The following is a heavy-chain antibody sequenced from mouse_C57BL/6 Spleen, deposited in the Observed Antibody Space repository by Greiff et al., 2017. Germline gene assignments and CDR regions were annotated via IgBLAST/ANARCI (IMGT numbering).Heavy chain of an antibody. J-gene: IGHJ2*01. V-gene: IGHV5-4*01. CDR1: GFTFSSYA. D-gene: IGHD1-3*01. CDR3: AGDVLYYFDY. Sequence: EVQRVESGGGLVKPGGSLKLSCAASGFTFSSYAMSWVRQTPEKRLEWVATISDGGSYTYYPDNVKGRFTISRDNAKNTLYLQMSHLKSEDTAMYYCAGDVLYYFDYWGQGTTRTVSS. CDR2: ISDGGSYT.